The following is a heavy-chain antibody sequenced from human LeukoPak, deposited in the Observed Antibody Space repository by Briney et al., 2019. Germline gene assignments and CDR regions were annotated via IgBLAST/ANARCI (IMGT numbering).Heavy chain of an antibody. D-gene: IGHD3-3*01. CDR3: ARGRDFWSGYSYVPTYNWFDP. V-gene: IGHV4-34*01. CDR2: INHSGST. Sequence: SETLSLTCAVYGGSFSGYYWSWIRQPPGKGLEWIGEINHSGSTNYNPSLKSRVTISVDTSKNQFSLKLSSVTAADTAVYYCARGRDFWSGYSYVPTYNWFDPWGQGTLVTVSS. CDR1: GGSFSGYY. J-gene: IGHJ5*02.